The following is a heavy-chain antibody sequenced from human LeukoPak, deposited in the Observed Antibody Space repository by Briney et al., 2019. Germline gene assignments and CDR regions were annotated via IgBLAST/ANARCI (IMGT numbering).Heavy chain of an antibody. CDR1: GGSFSGYF. Sequence: SETLSLTCAVYGGSFSGYFWSWIRQPPGKGLEWIGEINHSGSTNYNPSLKSRVTISVDTSKNQFSLKLSSVTAADTAVYYCARGVRYFDWIDYWGQGTLVTVSS. CDR3: ARGVRYFDWIDY. J-gene: IGHJ4*02. V-gene: IGHV4-34*01. CDR2: INHSGST. D-gene: IGHD3-9*01.